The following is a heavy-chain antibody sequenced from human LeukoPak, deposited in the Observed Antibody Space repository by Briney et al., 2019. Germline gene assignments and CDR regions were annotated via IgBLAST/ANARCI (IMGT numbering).Heavy chain of an antibody. D-gene: IGHD6-19*01. CDR2: ISGSVGTT. CDR3: ARANNYAGSSGWCNWFDP. J-gene: IGHJ5*02. CDR1: GFTCSSIA. Sequence: AVSLRFSAAASGFTCSSIAMTWVGLGPGLGVYGFSSISGSVGTTHYADSVKGRFTISRDISKSTLYLQMNSLRVEDTAVYYCARANNYAGSSGWCNWFDPWGQGTLVTVSS. V-gene: IGHV3-23*01.